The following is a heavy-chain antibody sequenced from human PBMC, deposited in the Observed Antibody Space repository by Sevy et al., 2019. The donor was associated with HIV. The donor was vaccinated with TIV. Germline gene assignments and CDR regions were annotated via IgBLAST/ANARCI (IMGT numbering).Heavy chain of an antibody. CDR2: IYTSGSP. J-gene: IGHJ3*01. D-gene: IGHD3-10*01. V-gene: IGHV4-61*02. CDR1: GDSIRSGSYY. CDR3: ARDKRFLNDAFDV. Sequence: SETLSLTCTVSGDSIRSGSYYWSWFRQPAGKGLEWIGRIYTSGSPKYNPSLESRVTIPADTSKNQFSLELSSVTAADTAIYYCARDKRFLNDAFDVWGQGTMVTVSS.